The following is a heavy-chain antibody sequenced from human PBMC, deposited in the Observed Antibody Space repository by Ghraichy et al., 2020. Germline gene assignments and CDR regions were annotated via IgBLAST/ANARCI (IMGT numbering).Heavy chain of an antibody. CDR3: TTDLYDFWSGYFGAEYFQH. Sequence: GGSLRLSCAASGFTFSNAWMSWVRQAPGKGLEWVGRIKSKTDGGTTDYAAPVKGRFTISRDDSKNTLYLQMNSLKTEDTAVYYCTTDLYDFWSGYFGAEYFQHWGQGTLVTVSS. D-gene: IGHD3-3*01. J-gene: IGHJ1*01. CDR1: GFTFSNAW. CDR2: IKSKTDGGTT. V-gene: IGHV3-15*01.